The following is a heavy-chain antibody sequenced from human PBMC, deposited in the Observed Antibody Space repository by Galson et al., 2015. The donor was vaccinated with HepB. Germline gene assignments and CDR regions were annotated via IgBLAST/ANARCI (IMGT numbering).Heavy chain of an antibody. CDR3: ARGRPNVWFGEQNWFDP. CDR2: IYYSGST. V-gene: IGHV4-59*01. D-gene: IGHD3-10*01. J-gene: IGHJ5*02. CDR1: GGSISSYY. Sequence: ETLSLTCTVSGGSISSYYWSWIRQPPGKGLEWIGYIYYSGSTNYNPSLKSRVTISVDTSKNQFSLKLSSVTAADTAVYYCARGRPNVWFGEQNWFDPWGQGTLVTVSS.